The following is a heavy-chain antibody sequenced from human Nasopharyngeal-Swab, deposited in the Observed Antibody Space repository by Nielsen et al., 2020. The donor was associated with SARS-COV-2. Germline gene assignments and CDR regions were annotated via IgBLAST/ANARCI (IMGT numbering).Heavy chain of an antibody. Sequence: GESLKISCAASGFTVSNNSMSWVRQAPGKGLEWLSVIYSGGRIYYADSVKGRFTISRDNAKNSLYLQMNSLRAEDTAVYYCARDQDSSGYLGRTDRPHDYWGQGTLVTVSS. CDR1: GFTVSNNS. J-gene: IGHJ4*02. D-gene: IGHD3-22*01. CDR2: IYSGGRI. V-gene: IGHV3-53*01. CDR3: ARDQDSSGYLGRTDRPHDY.